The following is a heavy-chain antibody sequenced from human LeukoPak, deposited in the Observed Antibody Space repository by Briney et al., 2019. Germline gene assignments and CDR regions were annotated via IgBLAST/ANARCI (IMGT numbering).Heavy chain of an antibody. CDR2: IIPIFGTA. D-gene: IGHD4-23*01. J-gene: IGHJ6*02. V-gene: IGHV1-69*13. CDR1: GGTFSSYA. Sequence: SVKVSCTASGGTFSSYAISWVRQAPGQGLEWLGGIIPIFGTANYAQKFQGRVTITAAESTSTAYMELSSLRSEDTAVYYCARDSYGVNSVYYGMDVWGQGTTVTVSS. CDR3: ARDSYGVNSVYYGMDV.